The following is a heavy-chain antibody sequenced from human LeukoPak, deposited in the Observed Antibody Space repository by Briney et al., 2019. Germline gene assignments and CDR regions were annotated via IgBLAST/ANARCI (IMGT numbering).Heavy chain of an antibody. D-gene: IGHD6-19*01. CDR1: GFTFSSYA. Sequence: PGGSLRLSCAASGFTFSSYAMSWVRQAPGKGLEWVSAINGSGTSTAYADSVKGRFTISRDNSKNTLYLQMNSLRAEDTAVYYCALRYSSRYYFDFWGQGTLLTVSS. CDR3: ALRYSSRYYFDF. V-gene: IGHV3-23*01. J-gene: IGHJ4*02. CDR2: INGSGTST.